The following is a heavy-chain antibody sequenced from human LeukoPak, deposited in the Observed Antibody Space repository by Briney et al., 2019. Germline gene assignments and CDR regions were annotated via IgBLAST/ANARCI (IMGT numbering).Heavy chain of an antibody. CDR3: ARLRPNYGGNSKLQTVYYFDY. Sequence: SETLSLTCTVSGYSISSGYYWGWIRQPPGKGLEWIGEINHSGSTNYNPSLKSRVTISVDTSKNQFSLKLSSVTAADTAVYYCARLRPNYGGNSKLQTVYYFDYWGQGTLVTVSS. D-gene: IGHD4-23*01. CDR2: INHSGST. V-gene: IGHV4-38-2*02. J-gene: IGHJ4*02. CDR1: GYSISSGYY.